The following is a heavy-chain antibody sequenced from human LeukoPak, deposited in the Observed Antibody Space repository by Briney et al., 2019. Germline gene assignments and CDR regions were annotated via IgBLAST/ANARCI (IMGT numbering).Heavy chain of an antibody. J-gene: IGHJ4*02. V-gene: IGHV3-7*01. Sequence: QTGGSLTLSCAASGFTFRKYWMAWVRQAPGRGLEWVATIAASGNDRDYEDALQGRFTISRDNAKNSLYLQMNSLRADDTAVYFCARSRGYRATTDLDYWGQGTLVTVAS. CDR3: ARSRGYRATTDLDY. D-gene: IGHD5-24*01. CDR1: GFTFRKYW. CDR2: IAASGNDR.